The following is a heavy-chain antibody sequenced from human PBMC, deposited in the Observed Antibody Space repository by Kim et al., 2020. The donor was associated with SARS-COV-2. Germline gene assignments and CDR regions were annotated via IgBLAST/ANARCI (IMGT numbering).Heavy chain of an antibody. V-gene: IGHV3-48*03. CDR3: ARDRIATSGKYAFDI. CDR1: EFTFSTYE. D-gene: IGHD6-13*01. J-gene: IGHJ3*02. CDR2: ISRSGGSI. Sequence: GGSLRLSCAASEFTFSTYEMSWVRQAPGKGLEWVSYISRSGGSIYYADSVKGRFTISRDNAKNSLFLQMNSLRAEDTAVYYCARDRIATSGKYAFDIWGQGTMVTVSS.